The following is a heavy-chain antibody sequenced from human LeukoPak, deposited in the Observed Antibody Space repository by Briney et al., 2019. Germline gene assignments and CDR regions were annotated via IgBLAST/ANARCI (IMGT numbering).Heavy chain of an antibody. J-gene: IGHJ4*02. Sequence: GSLRLSCAASGFTFSSYGMHWVRQAPGKGLEWVAVIWYDGSNKYYADSVKGRFTISRDNSKNTLYLQMNGLRAEDTAVYYCARGMVGATYFDYWGQGTLVTVSS. D-gene: IGHD1-26*01. CDR3: ARGMVGATYFDY. CDR1: GFTFSSYG. V-gene: IGHV3-33*01. CDR2: IWYDGSNK.